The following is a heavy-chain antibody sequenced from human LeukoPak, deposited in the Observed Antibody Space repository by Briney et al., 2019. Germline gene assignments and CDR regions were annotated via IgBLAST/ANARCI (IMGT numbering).Heavy chain of an antibody. Sequence: GGSLRLSCVASGFTFEKYVMNWVRQAPGKGLEWLATIYGSGVSISYADSVKGRFTISRDNSINTLYLQMNSLRAEDTAMYFCAKDLGWELPAEAYWGQGILVTVSS. CDR2: IYGSGVSI. CDR1: GFTFEKYV. J-gene: IGHJ4*02. V-gene: IGHV3-23*01. D-gene: IGHD1-26*01. CDR3: AKDLGWELPAEAY.